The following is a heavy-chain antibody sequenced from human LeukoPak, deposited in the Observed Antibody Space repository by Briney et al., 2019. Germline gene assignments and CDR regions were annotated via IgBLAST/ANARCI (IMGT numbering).Heavy chain of an antibody. Sequence: SETLSLTCTVSGGSISSYYWSWIRQPPGKGLEWIGYIYYSGSTNYNPSLKSRVTISVDTSKNQFSLKLSSVTAADTAVYYCARVGYSGYDYRGYFDYWGQGTLVTVSS. D-gene: IGHD5-12*01. CDR1: GGSISSYY. J-gene: IGHJ4*02. V-gene: IGHV4-59*12. CDR2: IYYSGST. CDR3: ARVGYSGYDYRGYFDY.